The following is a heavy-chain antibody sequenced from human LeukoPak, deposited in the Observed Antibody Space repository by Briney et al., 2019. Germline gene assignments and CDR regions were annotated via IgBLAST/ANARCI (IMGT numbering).Heavy chain of an antibody. CDR3: TSRSSWSYYYYGMDV. CDR2: IKSKTDGGTT. J-gene: IGHJ6*02. V-gene: IGHV3-15*01. Sequence: PGGSLRLSCAASGFTFSNAWMSWVRQAPGKGLEWVGRIKSKTDGGTTDYAAPVKGRCTTSRDDSKNTLYLQMNSLKTEDTAVYYCTSRSSWSYYYYGMDVWGQGTTVTVSS. D-gene: IGHD6-13*01. CDR1: GFTFSNAW.